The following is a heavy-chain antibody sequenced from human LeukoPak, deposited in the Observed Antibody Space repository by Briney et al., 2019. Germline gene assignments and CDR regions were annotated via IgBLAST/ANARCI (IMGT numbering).Heavy chain of an antibody. CDR2: ISGSGGST. D-gene: IGHD3-3*01. CDR3: ARRLSRYVNGVVIKGAWFDP. Sequence: GGSLRLSCAASGFTFSSYAMSWVRQAPGKGLEWVSAISGSGGSTYYADSVKGRFTISRDNSKNKLYLQMNSLRAEDTAVYYCARRLSRYVNGVVIKGAWFDPWGPGTLVTVSS. J-gene: IGHJ5*02. CDR1: GFTFSSYA. V-gene: IGHV3-23*01.